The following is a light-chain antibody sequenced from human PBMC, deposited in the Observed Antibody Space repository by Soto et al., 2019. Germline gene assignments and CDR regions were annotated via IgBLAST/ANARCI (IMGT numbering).Light chain of an antibody. CDR1: QSISSW. J-gene: IGKJ2*01. CDR3: QQYNSYRYT. Sequence: DIQMTQSPSTRSASVGDRVTITCRASQSISSWLAWYQQKPGKAPKLLIYDASSLESGVPSRFSGSGSGTEVTLTISSLQPDDFATYYCQQYNSYRYTFGQGTKLEIK. CDR2: DAS. V-gene: IGKV1-5*01.